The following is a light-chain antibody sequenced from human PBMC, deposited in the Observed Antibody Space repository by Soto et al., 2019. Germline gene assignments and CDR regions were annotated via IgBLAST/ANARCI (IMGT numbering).Light chain of an antibody. J-gene: IGKJ1*01. CDR2: WAS. V-gene: IGKV4-1*01. CDR1: QSVLYSSNNKNY. Sequence: DIVMTQSPDSLAVSLGERATINCKSSQSVLYSSNNKNYFAWYQQKPGQPPKLLIYWASTRESGVPDRFSGSGSGTDSTLTISSLQAEDVAVYYCQQYYSTLTWTFGQGTKVEIK. CDR3: QQYYSTLTWT.